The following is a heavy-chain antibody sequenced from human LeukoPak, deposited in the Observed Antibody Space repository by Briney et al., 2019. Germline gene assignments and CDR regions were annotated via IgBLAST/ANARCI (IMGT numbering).Heavy chain of an antibody. Sequence: PGGSLRLSCAASGFTFTKYWMTWVRQAPGKGLEWVGNIKQDGSDKNYMDSVKGRFTISRDNTKNSVYLQMSGLRAEDTAVYYCAREVWGPEYWGQGTPVTVSS. CDR3: AREVWGPEY. J-gene: IGHJ4*02. V-gene: IGHV3-7*01. CDR1: GFTFTKYW. D-gene: IGHD1-14*01. CDR2: IKQDGSDK.